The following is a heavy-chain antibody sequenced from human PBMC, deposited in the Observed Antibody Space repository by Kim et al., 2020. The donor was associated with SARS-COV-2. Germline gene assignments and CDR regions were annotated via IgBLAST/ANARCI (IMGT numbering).Heavy chain of an antibody. Sequence: SETLSLTCTVTAGSINSDGYYWGWSRQSPGKGLEWIGSVYYTGDTFYNPSFQSRVTLSIDTSKKQFSLRLRSVTAADTAVYYCGRSGGFIYGPLNRAPLLAGWGQGILVTVSS. CDR1: AGSINSDGYY. J-gene: IGHJ4*02. V-gene: IGHV4-39*01. CDR3: GRSGGFIYGPLNRAPLLAG. CDR2: VYYTGDT. D-gene: IGHD5-18*01.